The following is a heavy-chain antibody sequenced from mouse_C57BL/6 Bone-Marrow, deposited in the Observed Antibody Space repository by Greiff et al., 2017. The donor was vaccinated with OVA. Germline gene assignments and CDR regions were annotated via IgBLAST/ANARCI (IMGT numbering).Heavy chain of an antibody. CDR2: ISYSGST. CDR1: GYSITSDY. Sequence: QYSSPGLAKPSQTLSLTCSVTGYSITSDYWNWIRKFPGHKLEYMGYISYSGSTYYNPSLKSQISITRDTTKNQYYRQLKSVTTEDTATEYCARHHYGAMDYWGQGTSVTVSS. CDR3: ARHHYGAMDY. D-gene: IGHD1-2*01. J-gene: IGHJ4*01. V-gene: IGHV3-8*01.